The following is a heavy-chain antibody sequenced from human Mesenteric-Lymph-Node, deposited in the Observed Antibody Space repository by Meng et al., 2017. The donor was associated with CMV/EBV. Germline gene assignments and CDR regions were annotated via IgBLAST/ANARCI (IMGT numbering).Heavy chain of an antibody. CDR1: GFTFSSYW. D-gene: IGHD1-26*01. Sequence: GESLKISCAASGFTFSSYWMSWVRQAPGKGLEWVAFIRLDGSITHYADSVKGRFTIFRDSSKNTVYLQMNSLRGEDTAVYNCARGSPPDFDYWGQGTRVTVSS. V-gene: IGHV3-30*02. CDR2: IRLDGSIT. J-gene: IGHJ4*02. CDR3: ARGSPPDFDY.